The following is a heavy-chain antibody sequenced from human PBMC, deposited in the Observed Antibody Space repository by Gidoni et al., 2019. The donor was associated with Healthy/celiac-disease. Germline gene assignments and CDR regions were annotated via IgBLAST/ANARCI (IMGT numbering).Heavy chain of an antibody. V-gene: IGHV4-39*01. D-gene: IGHD4-17*01. CDR1: GGSISSSSYY. CDR2: IYYSGST. Sequence: LQLQESGPGLVKPSETLSLTCTVSGGSISSSSYYWGWIRQPPGKGLEWIGSIYYSGSTYYNPSLKSRVTISVDTSKNQFSLKLSSVTAADTAVYYCARSYGDYVGNAFDIWGQGTMVTVSS. J-gene: IGHJ3*02. CDR3: ARSYGDYVGNAFDI.